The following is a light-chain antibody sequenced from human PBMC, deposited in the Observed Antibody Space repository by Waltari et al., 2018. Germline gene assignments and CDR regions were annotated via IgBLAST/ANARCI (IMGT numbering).Light chain of an antibody. J-gene: IGLJ1*01. CDR1: SSDVGNYNL. CDR3: GSYAGFGIYV. Sequence: QSGLTQPASVSGSPGQSITISCTGTSSDVGNYNLVSWYPQYPGKAPKLMVYEVTKRASGVSVRFSGSKSGNTASLTIYGLQSEDEADYYCGSYAGFGIYVFGTGTKVTVL. V-gene: IGLV2-23*02. CDR2: EVT.